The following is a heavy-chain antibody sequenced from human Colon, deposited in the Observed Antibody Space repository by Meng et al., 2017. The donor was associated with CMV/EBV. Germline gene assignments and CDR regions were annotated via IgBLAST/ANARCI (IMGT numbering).Heavy chain of an antibody. CDR2: IRFDGTSQ. D-gene: IGHD3-10*01. Sequence: GGSLRLSCAASGFTFDRCAMHWVRQAPGKGLEWVTFIRFDGTSQEYADSVRGRFTISRDNSKNTLYLQMNSLRVEDTAVYYCAKGGWTSDYYFDYWGQGMLVTVS. CDR1: GFTFDRCA. V-gene: IGHV3-30*02. J-gene: IGHJ4*02. CDR3: AKGGWTSDYYFDY.